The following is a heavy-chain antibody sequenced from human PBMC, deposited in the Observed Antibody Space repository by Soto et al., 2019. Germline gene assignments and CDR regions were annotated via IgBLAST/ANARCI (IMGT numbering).Heavy chain of an antibody. D-gene: IGHD4-17*01. CDR1: GFNFRNFN. J-gene: IGHJ3*01. Sequence: AGGSLRLSCEGSGFNFRNFNMIWVRQAPGKGLEWVSSVSGSSSYIYYADSVKGRFTVSRDNANNLVFLQMNGLGPEDTAMYYCARDLRGHYGPWGQGTMVTVSS. CDR3: ARDLRGHYGP. V-gene: IGHV3-21*06. CDR2: VSGSSSYI.